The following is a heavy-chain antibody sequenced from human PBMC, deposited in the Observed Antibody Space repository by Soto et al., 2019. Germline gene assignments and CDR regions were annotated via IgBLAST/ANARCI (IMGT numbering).Heavy chain of an antibody. CDR2: ISGSGGST. Sequence: GSLRLSCAASGFTFSSYAMSWVRQAPGKGLEWVSAISGSGGSTYYADSVKGRFTISRDNSKNTLYLQMNSLRAEDTAVYYCAKAVGYCTNGVCYPTGGYYYYGMDVWGQGTTVTVSS. D-gene: IGHD2-8*01. CDR1: GFTFSSYA. V-gene: IGHV3-23*01. CDR3: AKAVGYCTNGVCYPTGGYYYYGMDV. J-gene: IGHJ6*02.